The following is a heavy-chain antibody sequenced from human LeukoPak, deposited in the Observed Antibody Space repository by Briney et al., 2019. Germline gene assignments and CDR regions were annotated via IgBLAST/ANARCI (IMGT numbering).Heavy chain of an antibody. D-gene: IGHD5-24*01. CDR2: ISSSGSTI. CDR1: GFTFSSYE. V-gene: IGHV3-48*03. CDR3: ARGGWLQFPGLFDY. Sequence: GGSLRLSCAASGFTFSSYEMNWVRQAPGKGLEWVSYISSSGSTIYYADSVKGRFTISRDNSKNTLYLQMNSLRAEDTAVYYCARGGWLQFPGLFDYWGQGTLVTVSS. J-gene: IGHJ4*02.